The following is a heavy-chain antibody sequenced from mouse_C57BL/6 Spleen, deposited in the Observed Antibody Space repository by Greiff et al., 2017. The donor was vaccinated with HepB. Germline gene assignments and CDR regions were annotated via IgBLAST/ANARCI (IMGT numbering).Heavy chain of an antibody. CDR3: ARGYYGSSRYFDV. CDR1: GFTFSSYG. D-gene: IGHD1-1*01. V-gene: IGHV5-6*02. J-gene: IGHJ1*03. Sequence: EVMLVESGGDLVKPGGSLKLSCAASGFTFSSYGMSWVRQTPDKRLEWVTTISSGGSYTYYPDSVKGRFTISRDNAKNTLYLQMSSLKSEDTAMYYCARGYYGSSRYFDVWGTGTTVTVSS. CDR2: ISSGGSYT.